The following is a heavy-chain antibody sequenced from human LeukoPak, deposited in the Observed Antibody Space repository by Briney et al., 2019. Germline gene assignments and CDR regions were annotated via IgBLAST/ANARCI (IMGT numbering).Heavy chain of an antibody. J-gene: IGHJ4*02. Sequence: PGGSLRLSCAASGFTFSSYGMHCVRQAPGKGLEWVSAISGSAGSTYYVDSVKGRFTISRDNSKNTLYLQMNSLRAEDTAVYYCAKDQLGGGLRYGSGRSDYWGQGTLVTVSS. V-gene: IGHV3-23*01. D-gene: IGHD3-10*01. CDR3: AKDQLGGGLRYGSGRSDY. CDR1: GFTFSSYG. CDR2: ISGSAGST.